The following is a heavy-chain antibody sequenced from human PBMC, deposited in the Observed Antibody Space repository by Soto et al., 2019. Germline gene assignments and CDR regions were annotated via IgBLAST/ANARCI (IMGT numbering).Heavy chain of an antibody. V-gene: IGHV1-18*01. D-gene: IGHD3-16*02. J-gene: IGHJ4*02. CDR1: GYTFTSYG. CDR2: ISAYNGNT. CDR3: ARDMITFGGVILHKFDY. Sequence: ASVKVSCKASGYTFTSYGISWVRQAPGQGLEWMGWISAYNGNTNYAQKLQGRVTMTTDTSTSTAYMELRSLRSDDTAVYYCARDMITFGGVILHKFDYWGQGTLVTVSS.